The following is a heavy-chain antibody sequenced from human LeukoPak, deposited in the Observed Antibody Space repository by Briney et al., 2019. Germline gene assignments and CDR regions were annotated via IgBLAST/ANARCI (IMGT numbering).Heavy chain of an antibody. CDR2: IFSGDNP. D-gene: IGHD1-7*01. CDR3: ARARAGTASDFDY. CDR1: GFTVSSNY. V-gene: IGHV3-53*01. Sequence: GWSLRLSCAASGFTVSSNYMSWVRQAPGKGLEWVSVIFSGDNPDYADSVKGRFTISRDNSKNTLYLQMNSLRAEDAAVYYCARARAGTASDFDYWGQGTLVTVSS. J-gene: IGHJ4*02.